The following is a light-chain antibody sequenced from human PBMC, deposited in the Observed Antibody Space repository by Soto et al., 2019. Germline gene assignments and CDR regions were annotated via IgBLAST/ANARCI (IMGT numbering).Light chain of an antibody. CDR1: SSNIGSKT. Sequence: QSVLPQPPSSYGTPGQRVTISCSGSSSNIGSKTVNWYQQLPGTAPKLLIYSNYQRPSGVPDRFSGSKSGTSASLAISGLQSEDEADYYCSAWDASLNGYVFGTGTKVTVL. V-gene: IGLV1-44*01. CDR2: SNY. J-gene: IGLJ1*01. CDR3: SAWDASLNGYV.